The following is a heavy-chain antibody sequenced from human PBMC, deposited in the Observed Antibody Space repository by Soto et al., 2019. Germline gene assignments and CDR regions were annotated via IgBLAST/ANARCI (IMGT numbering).Heavy chain of an antibody. V-gene: IGHV3-15*01. D-gene: IGHD1-26*01. J-gene: IGHJ4*02. CDR2: IKSKTDGGTT. CDR1: GFTFSNAW. Sequence: GGSLRLSCAASGFTFSNAWMSWVRQAPGKGLEWVGRIKSKTDGGTTDYAAPVKGRFTISRDDSKNTLYLQMNSLKTEDTAVYYCTTDIGFIVGAQIGYWGQGTLVTVSS. CDR3: TTDIGFIVGAQIGY.